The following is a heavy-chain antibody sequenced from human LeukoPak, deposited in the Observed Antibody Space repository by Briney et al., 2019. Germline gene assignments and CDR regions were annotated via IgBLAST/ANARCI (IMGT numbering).Heavy chain of an antibody. Sequence: GGSLRLSCAASGFTFSNYVMSWVRQAPGKGLEWVSSITSRGESTWYVDSVKGRFTITRDNSENTQYLQMHSLRAEDTAVYYCARDRPNYYGSDGHYYRRDGDYWGRGTLVSVSS. V-gene: IGHV3-23*01. CDR3: ARDRPNYYGSDGHYYRRDGDY. J-gene: IGHJ4*02. D-gene: IGHD3-22*01. CDR2: ITSRGEST. CDR1: GFTFSNYV.